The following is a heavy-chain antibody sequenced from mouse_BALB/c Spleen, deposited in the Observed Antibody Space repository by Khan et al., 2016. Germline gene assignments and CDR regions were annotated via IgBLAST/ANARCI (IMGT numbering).Heavy chain of an antibody. CDR3: AREVSWDGTYAMDY. J-gene: IGHJ4*01. D-gene: IGHD4-1*01. CDR2: IYPGSGSI. V-gene: IGHV1-77*01. Sequence: QVQLKQSGPELVKPGASVKMSCKASGYTFTDYVISWVKQRTGQGLEWIGEIYPGSGSIYYNEKFKGKATLTADKSSNTAYTPRSSLTSQASSVSFCAREVSWDGTYAMDYCGQGTSVTISS. CDR1: GYTFTDYV.